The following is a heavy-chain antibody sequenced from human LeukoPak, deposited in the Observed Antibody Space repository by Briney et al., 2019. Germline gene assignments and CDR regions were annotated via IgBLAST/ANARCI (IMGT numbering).Heavy chain of an antibody. J-gene: IGHJ4*02. D-gene: IGHD5-18*01. V-gene: IGHV4-59*01. CDR2: IYYSGST. CDR1: GVSISSYY. Sequence: PSETLSLTCTVSGVSISSYYWSWIRQPPGKGLEWLGYIYYSGSTNYNPSLKSRVTISVDTSKNQFSLKLSSVTAADTAVYYCARVEDTAMVFDYWGQGTLVTVSS. CDR3: ARVEDTAMVFDY.